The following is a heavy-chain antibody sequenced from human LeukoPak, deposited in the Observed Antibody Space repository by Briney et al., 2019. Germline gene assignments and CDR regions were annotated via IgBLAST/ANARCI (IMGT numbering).Heavy chain of an antibody. CDR3: ARAPRYSGSPYYFDY. D-gene: IGHD1-26*01. CDR1: GGSISSYY. CDR2: IYYSGST. V-gene: IGHV4-59*01. J-gene: IGHJ4*02. Sequence: PSETLSLTXTVSGGSISSYYWSWIRQPPGKGLEWIGYIYYSGSTNYNPSLKSRVTISVDTSKNQFSLKLSSVTAADTAVYYCARAPRYSGSPYYFDYWGQGTLVTVSS.